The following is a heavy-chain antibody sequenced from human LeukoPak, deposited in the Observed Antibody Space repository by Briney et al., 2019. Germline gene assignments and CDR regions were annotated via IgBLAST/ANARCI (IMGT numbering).Heavy chain of an antibody. V-gene: IGHV3-23*01. Sequence: PSETLSLTCTVSGRSISSSYYWGWIRQPPGKGLEWVSAISGSGGSTYYADSVKGRFTISRDNSKNTLYLQMNSLRAEDTAVYYCAGLERSAGIHQVDYWGQGTLVTVSS. D-gene: IGHD6-13*01. CDR2: ISGSGGST. CDR1: GRSISSSYY. J-gene: IGHJ4*02. CDR3: AGLERSAGIHQVDY.